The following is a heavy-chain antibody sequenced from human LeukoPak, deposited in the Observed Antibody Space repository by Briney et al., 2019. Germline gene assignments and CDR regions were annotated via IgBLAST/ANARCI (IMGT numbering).Heavy chain of an antibody. J-gene: IGHJ4*02. CDR1: GLSFSKSW. D-gene: IGHD1-14*01. V-gene: IGHV3-74*03. CDR3: ARDQTQAGPTTVDY. Sequence: GGSLRLSCVASGLSFSKSWMHWVRQAPGKGLLWVSRINTDGTDIKYADSVEGRFTISRDNAKNTLYLQMHTLSAEDTAVYYCARDQTQAGPTTVDYWGQGTLVTVSS. CDR2: INTDGTDI.